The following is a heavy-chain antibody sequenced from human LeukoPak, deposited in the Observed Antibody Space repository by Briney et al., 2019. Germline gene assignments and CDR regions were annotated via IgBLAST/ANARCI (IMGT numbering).Heavy chain of an antibody. Sequence: PGGSLRLSCAASGFTVSSNYMSWVRQAPGKGLEWVSVIYSGGSTYYADSVKGRFTISRDNSKNTLYLQMNSLRAEDTAVYYCARDAPYYYDSSGFGDYWGQGTLVTVSS. V-gene: IGHV3-66*01. CDR2: IYSGGST. CDR3: ARDAPYYYDSSGFGDY. D-gene: IGHD3-22*01. J-gene: IGHJ4*02. CDR1: GFTVSSNY.